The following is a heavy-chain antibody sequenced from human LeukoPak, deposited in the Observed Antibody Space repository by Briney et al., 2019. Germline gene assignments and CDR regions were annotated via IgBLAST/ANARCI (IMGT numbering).Heavy chain of an antibody. CDR3: ARHFYDSSGYGAFDI. Sequence: SETLSLTCTVSGGSISSYYWSWIRQPPGKGLEWIGYIYYSGSTNYNPSLKSRVTISVDTSKNQFSLKLSSATAADTAVYYCARHFYDSSGYGAFDIWGQGTMVTVSS. V-gene: IGHV4-59*08. CDR2: IYYSGST. D-gene: IGHD3-22*01. J-gene: IGHJ3*02. CDR1: GGSISSYY.